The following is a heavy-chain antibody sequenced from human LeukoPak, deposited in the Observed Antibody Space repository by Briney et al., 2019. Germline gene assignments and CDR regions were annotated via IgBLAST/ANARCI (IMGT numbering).Heavy chain of an antibody. CDR3: AKDRWNDGWFDP. J-gene: IGHJ5*02. D-gene: IGHD1-1*01. CDR1: GFAFSSYA. Sequence: PGGSLRLSCAASGFAFSSYAMSWVRQAPGKGLEWVSAISGSGGSTYYADSVKGRFTISRDNSKNTLYLQMNSLRAEDTAVYYCAKDRWNDGWFDPWGQGTLVTVSS. V-gene: IGHV3-23*01. CDR2: ISGSGGST.